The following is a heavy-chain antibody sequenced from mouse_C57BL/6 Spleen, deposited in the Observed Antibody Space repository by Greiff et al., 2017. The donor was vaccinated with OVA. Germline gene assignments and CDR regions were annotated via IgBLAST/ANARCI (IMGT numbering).Heavy chain of an antibody. CDR1: GFTFSSYA. J-gene: IGHJ3*02. D-gene: IGHD2-3*01. CDR2: ISSGGDYT. V-gene: IGHV5-9-1*02. Sequence: DVKLQESGAGLVKPGGSLKLSCAASGFTFSSYAMPWVRQTPEKRLEWVAYISSGGDYTYYADTVKGRFTISRDNARNTRYLQMSSLKSEDTAMYYCTRDGGYWGQGTLVTVSA. CDR3: TRDGGY.